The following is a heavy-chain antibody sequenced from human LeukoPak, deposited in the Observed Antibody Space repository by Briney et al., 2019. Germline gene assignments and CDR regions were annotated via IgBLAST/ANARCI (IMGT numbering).Heavy chain of an antibody. CDR3: AREGIVVVPAAMLDAFDI. CDR2: INHSGST. J-gene: IGHJ3*02. CDR1: GGSFSGYY. D-gene: IGHD2-2*01. Sequence: PSETLSPTCAVYGGSFSGYYWSWLRQPPGKGLEWIGEINHSGSTNYNPSLKSRVTISVDTSKNQFSLKLSSVTAADTAVYYCAREGIVVVPAAMLDAFDIWGQGTMVTVSS. V-gene: IGHV4-34*01.